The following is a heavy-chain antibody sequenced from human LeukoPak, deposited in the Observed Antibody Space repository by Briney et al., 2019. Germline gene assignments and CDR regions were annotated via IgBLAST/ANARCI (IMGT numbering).Heavy chain of an antibody. V-gene: IGHV3-64D*06. Sequence: GCSLRLSCSASVCSFSRYSMQWVRQAPGQGLEYVSAISSNGGSTYYADSVKGRFTISRDNSKNTLYLQMSSLRAGDTAVYSCVKASVAAAGFDYWGQGTLVTVSS. CDR1: VCSFSRYS. J-gene: IGHJ4*02. CDR3: VKASVAAAGFDY. D-gene: IGHD6-13*01. CDR2: ISSNGGST.